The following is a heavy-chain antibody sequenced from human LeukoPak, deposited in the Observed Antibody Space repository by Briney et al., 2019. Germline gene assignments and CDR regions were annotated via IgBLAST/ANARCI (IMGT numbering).Heavy chain of an antibody. CDR2: IYHSGST. J-gene: IGHJ4*02. CDR1: GGSISSYY. V-gene: IGHV4-59*01. D-gene: IGHD3-10*01. Sequence: SETLSLTCTVSGGSISSYYWSWIRQPPGKGLEWIGYIYHSGSTNYNPSLKSRITISVDMSKNQFPLKLNSVTAADTAVYYCARSGSDFDYWGQGTLVTVSS. CDR3: ARSGSDFDY.